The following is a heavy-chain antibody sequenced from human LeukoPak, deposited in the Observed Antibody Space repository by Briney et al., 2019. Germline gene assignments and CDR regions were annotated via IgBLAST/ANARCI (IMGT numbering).Heavy chain of an antibody. J-gene: IGHJ3*02. D-gene: IGHD6-6*01. V-gene: IGHV3-53*01. Sequence: GGSLRLSCAASGFTFSSYSMNWVRQAPGKGLEWVSVIYSGGSTYYADSVKGRFTISRDNSKNTLYLQMNSLRAEDTAVYYCAREPLEYSSSEDAFDIWGQGTMVTVSS. CDR1: GFTFSSYS. CDR2: IYSGGST. CDR3: AREPLEYSSSEDAFDI.